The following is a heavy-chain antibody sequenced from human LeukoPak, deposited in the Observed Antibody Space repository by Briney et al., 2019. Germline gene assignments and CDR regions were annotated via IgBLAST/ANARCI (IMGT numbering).Heavy chain of an antibody. CDR3: AKAPRGNDDYFDY. D-gene: IGHD3-16*01. CDR2: ISWNSGSI. V-gene: IGHV3-9*01. CDR1: GFTFDDYG. J-gene: IGHJ4*02. Sequence: QSGGSLRLSCVGSGFTFDDYGMYWVRQAPGKGLEWVSGISWNSGSIGYADSVEGRFTISRDNAKNSLFLQMNSLRAEDTALYYCAKAPRGNDDYFDYWGQGTLVTVSS.